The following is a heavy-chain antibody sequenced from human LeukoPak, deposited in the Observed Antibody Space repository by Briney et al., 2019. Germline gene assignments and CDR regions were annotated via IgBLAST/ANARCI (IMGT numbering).Heavy chain of an antibody. CDR2: ISSGDSTI. CDR3: ARDSASPASY. D-gene: IGHD2-2*01. Sequence: GGSLRLSCTASGFTFSDYYMSWIRRAPGKGLEWVSYISSGDSTIYYAASVKGRFTMSRDNDKNSLYLQMNSLRAEDTAVYYCARDSASPASYWGQGTLVTVSS. V-gene: IGHV3-11*01. CDR1: GFTFSDYY. J-gene: IGHJ4*02.